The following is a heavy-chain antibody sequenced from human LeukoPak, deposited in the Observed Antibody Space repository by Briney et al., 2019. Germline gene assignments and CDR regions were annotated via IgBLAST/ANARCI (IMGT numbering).Heavy chain of an antibody. V-gene: IGHV1-69*13. CDR2: IIPIFGTA. CDR1: GGTFSSYA. Sequence: SVKVSCKASGGTFSSYAISWVRQAPGQGLEWMGGIIPIFGTANYAQKFQGRVTITADESTSTAYMELSSLRSEDTAVYYCATPGGYSYGYRPENYYYYYMDVWGKGTTVTVSS. J-gene: IGHJ6*03. CDR3: ATPGGYSYGYRPENYYYYYMDV. D-gene: IGHD5-18*01.